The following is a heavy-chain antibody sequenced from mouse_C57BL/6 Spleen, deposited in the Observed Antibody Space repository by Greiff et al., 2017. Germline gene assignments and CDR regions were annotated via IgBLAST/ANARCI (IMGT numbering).Heavy chain of an antibody. CDR2: INPSSGYT. J-gene: IGHJ2*01. V-gene: IGHV1-4*01. D-gene: IGHD3-3*01. CDR3: AREGGDDYFDY. Sequence: VKLKQSGADLARPGASVKMSCKASGYTFTSYTMHWVKQRPGQGLEWIGYINPSSGYTKYNQKFKDKATLTADKASSTAYMQLSSLTSEDSAVYYCAREGGDDYFDYWGQGTTLTVSS. CDR1: GYTFTSYT.